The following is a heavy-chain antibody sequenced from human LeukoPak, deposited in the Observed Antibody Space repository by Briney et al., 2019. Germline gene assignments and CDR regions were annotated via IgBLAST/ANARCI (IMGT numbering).Heavy chain of an antibody. CDR1: GFAFNTYA. CDR3: ARSGGLPKFDW. V-gene: IGHV3-30-3*01. J-gene: IGHJ4*02. Sequence: AGGSLRLSCAASGFAFNTYAMHWFRQAPGKALEWVTVISYDGNTIHYADSVKGRFTISRDNSKNTLYLQMDSLRPEDTAIYYCARSGGLPKFDWWGQGTLVTVPS. CDR2: ISYDGNTI.